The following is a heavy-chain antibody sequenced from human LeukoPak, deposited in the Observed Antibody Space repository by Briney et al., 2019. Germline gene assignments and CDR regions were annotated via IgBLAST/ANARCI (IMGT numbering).Heavy chain of an antibody. J-gene: IGHJ4*02. V-gene: IGHV3-30*01. CDR2: ISYDGSNK. Sequence: PGRSLRLSCAASGFIFSSYAMHWVRQAPGKGLERVAVISYDGSNKYYADSVKGRFTISRDNSKNTLYLQMNSLRAEDTAVYYCARDWSIVGAPFDYWGQGTLVTVSS. CDR1: GFIFSSYA. CDR3: ARDWSIVGAPFDY. D-gene: IGHD1-26*01.